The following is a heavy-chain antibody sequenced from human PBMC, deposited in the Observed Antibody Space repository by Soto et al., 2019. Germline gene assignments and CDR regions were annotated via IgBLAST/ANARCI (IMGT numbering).Heavy chain of an antibody. V-gene: IGHV3-30*18. CDR3: AKENYDILTGYPDY. Sequence: VGSLRLSCAASGFTFSSYGMHWVRQAPGKGLEWVAVISYDGSNKYYADSVKGRFTISRDNSKNTLYLQMNSLRAEDTAVYYCAKENYDILTGYPDYWGQGTLVTVSS. D-gene: IGHD3-9*01. CDR2: ISYDGSNK. J-gene: IGHJ4*02. CDR1: GFTFSSYG.